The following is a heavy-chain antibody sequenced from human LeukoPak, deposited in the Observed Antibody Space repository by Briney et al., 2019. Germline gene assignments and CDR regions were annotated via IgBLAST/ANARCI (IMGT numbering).Heavy chain of an antibody. Sequence: GGSLRLSCAASGFTFSSYAMHWVRQAPGKGLEWVAVISDDGSNKYYADSVKGRFTISRDNSKNTLYLQMNSLRAEDTAVYYCAIDNQWLHTFDYWGQGTLVTVSS. D-gene: IGHD6-19*01. J-gene: IGHJ4*02. V-gene: IGHV3-30-3*01. CDR3: AIDNQWLHTFDY. CDR2: ISDDGSNK. CDR1: GFTFSSYA.